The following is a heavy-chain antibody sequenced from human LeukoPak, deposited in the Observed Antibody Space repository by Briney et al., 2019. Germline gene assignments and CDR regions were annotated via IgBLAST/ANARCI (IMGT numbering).Heavy chain of an antibody. V-gene: IGHV3-11*03. J-gene: IGHJ4*02. CDR2: ISGGSSYT. D-gene: IGHD3-22*01. CDR3: ASRGDTSGYYYFYY. Sequence: KPGGSLRLSCTASGFTFSDCYMTWSRQAPGKGLEWVSCISGGSSYTNYADSVKGRFTISRDNAKNSLYLQMNSLRAEDTAVYYCASRGDTSGYYYFYYWGQGTLVTVSS. CDR1: GFTFSDCY.